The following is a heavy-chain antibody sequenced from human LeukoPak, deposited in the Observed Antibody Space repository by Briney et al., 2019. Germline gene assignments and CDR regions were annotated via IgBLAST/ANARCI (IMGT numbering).Heavy chain of an antibody. CDR3: AKGYYDYVWGSYYFDY. V-gene: IGHV3-23*01. D-gene: IGHD3-16*01. CDR1: GFTFSSYA. J-gene: IGHJ4*02. Sequence: PGGSLRLSCAASGFTFSSYAMSWVRQAPGKGLEWVSAISGSGGSTYYADSAKGRFTISRDNSRDTLYLQMNRLRAEDTAVYYCAKGYYDYVWGSYYFDYWGQGTLVTVSS. CDR2: ISGSGGST.